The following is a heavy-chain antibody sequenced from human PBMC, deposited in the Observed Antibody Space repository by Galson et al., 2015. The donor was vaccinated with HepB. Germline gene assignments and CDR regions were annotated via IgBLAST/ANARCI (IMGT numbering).Heavy chain of an antibody. J-gene: IGHJ4*02. D-gene: IGHD3-22*01. CDR2: IIPIFGSA. Sequence: SVKVSCKASGGTFSTYTLSWVRQAPGQGLEWMGGIIPIFGSADYAQKFQGRVTITAGESTSTTYMELRRLRSEDTAVYYCARQYDTSGYYPYWGQGTLVTVSS. V-gene: IGHV1-69*13. CDR3: ARQYDTSGYYPY. CDR1: GGTFSTYT.